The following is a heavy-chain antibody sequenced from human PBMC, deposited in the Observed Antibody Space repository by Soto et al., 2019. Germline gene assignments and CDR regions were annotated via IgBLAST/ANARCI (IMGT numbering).Heavy chain of an antibody. J-gene: IGHJ5*02. D-gene: IGHD3-10*01. CDR3: ARGSAIVRGVINWLEP. CDR1: GGSFSGYY. CDR2: INHSGST. Sequence: PSETLSLTCAVYGGSFSGYYWSWIRQPPGKGLEWIGEINHSGSTNYNPSLKSRVTISVDTSKNQFSLKLSSVTAADTAVYYCARGSAIVRGVINWLEPVGKGTLHTASS. V-gene: IGHV4-34*01.